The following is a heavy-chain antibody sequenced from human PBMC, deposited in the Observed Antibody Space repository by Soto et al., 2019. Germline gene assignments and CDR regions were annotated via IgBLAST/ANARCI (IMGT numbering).Heavy chain of an antibody. D-gene: IGHD2-8*01. CDR1: GYSFTDYH. V-gene: IGHV1-2*04. Sequence: ASVKVSCKASGYSFTDYHIHWVRQAPGQGLEWLGRINPKSGGTSTAQKFQGWVTMTRDRSISTVYMELTRLRSDDTAVYFCARGHSTDCFNVVCSVFYSDEMDVWGQGTTVTGSS. CDR2: INPKSGGT. J-gene: IGHJ6*02. CDR3: ARGHSTDCFNVVCSVFYSDEMDV.